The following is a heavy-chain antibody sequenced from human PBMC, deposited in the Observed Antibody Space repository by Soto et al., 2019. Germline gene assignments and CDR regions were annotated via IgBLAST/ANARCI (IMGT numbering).Heavy chain of an antibody. Sequence: SETLSLTCTVSGVSISSYYWSWILQPPWKGLEWIGYIYYSGSTNYNPSLKSRVTISVDTSKNQFSLKLSSVTAADTAVYYCARRSPGYCTNGVCYREPYYYYMDVWGKGTKVTVYS. CDR1: GVSISSYY. D-gene: IGHD2-8*01. V-gene: IGHV4-59*08. J-gene: IGHJ6*03. CDR3: ARRSPGYCTNGVCYREPYYYYMDV. CDR2: IYYSGST.